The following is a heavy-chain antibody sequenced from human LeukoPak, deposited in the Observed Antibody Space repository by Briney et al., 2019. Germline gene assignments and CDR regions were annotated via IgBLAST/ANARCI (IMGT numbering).Heavy chain of an antibody. Sequence: PGGSLRLSCAASGFTFSNAWMSWVRQAPGKGLEWVGRIKSKTDGGTTDYAAPVKGRFTIPRDDSKNTLYLQMNSLKTEDTAVYYCTTEGGSYYDGYYFDYWGQGTLVTVSS. CDR1: GFTFSNAW. J-gene: IGHJ4*02. CDR3: TTEGGSYYDGYYFDY. CDR2: IKSKTDGGTT. V-gene: IGHV3-15*01. D-gene: IGHD1-26*01.